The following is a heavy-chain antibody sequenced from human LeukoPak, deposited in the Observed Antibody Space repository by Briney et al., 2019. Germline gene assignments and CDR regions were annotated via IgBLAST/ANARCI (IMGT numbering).Heavy chain of an antibody. CDR3: ARSSPLEIAVTTWFAP. CDR1: GVSISSYY. D-gene: IGHD6-19*01. V-gene: IGHV4-59*01. Sequence: SETLSLTCTVSGVSISSYYWNWIRQPPGKGLEWIGYISYTGNTNYNPSLKSRLTISVDTSKNQFSLKLSSLTAADTAVYYCARSSPLEIAVTTWFAPWGQGTLVTVSS. J-gene: IGHJ5*02. CDR2: ISYTGNT.